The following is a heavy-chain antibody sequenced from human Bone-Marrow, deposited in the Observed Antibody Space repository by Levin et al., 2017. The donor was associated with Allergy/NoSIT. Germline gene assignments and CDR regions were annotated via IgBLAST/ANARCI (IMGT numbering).Heavy chain of an antibody. Sequence: VASVKVSCKASGGTFSSYAISWVRQAPGQGLEWMGGIIPIFGTANYAQKFQGRVTITADESTSTAYMELSSLRSEDTAMDYCATYYYDSSGYFNYWGQGTLVTVSS. CDR1: GGTFSSYA. V-gene: IGHV1-69*13. CDR3: ATYYYDSSGYFNY. D-gene: IGHD3-22*01. CDR2: IIPIFGTA. J-gene: IGHJ4*02.